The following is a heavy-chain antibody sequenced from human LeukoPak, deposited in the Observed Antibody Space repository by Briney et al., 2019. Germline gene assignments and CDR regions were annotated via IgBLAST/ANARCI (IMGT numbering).Heavy chain of an antibody. J-gene: IGHJ6*03. V-gene: IGHV4-59*01. Sequence: SETLSLTCTVSGGSISSYYWSWIRQPPGKGLEWIGYIYYSGSTNYNPSLKSRVSISVDTSKNQFSLKLSSVTAADTAVYYCASVEMATINHYYYYMDVWGKGTTVTVSS. CDR1: GGSISSYY. D-gene: IGHD5-24*01. CDR2: IYYSGST. CDR3: ASVEMATINHYYYYMDV.